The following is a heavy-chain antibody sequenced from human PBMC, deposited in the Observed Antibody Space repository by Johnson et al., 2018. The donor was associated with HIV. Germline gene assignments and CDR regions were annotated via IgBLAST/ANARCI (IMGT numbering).Heavy chain of an antibody. CDR1: GFTFSSFG. CDR3: AIGGLGFQNIHDPFDI. J-gene: IGHJ3*02. D-gene: IGHD1/OR15-1a*01. V-gene: IGHV3-30*02. CDR2: IRFDGSTK. Sequence: QVQLVESGGGVVQPGGSLRLSCAASGFTFSSFGMHWVRQAPGKGLEWVEFIRFDGSTKYSADSVKARVTISRDNSKNTLYLKMNSLRAEETAVYYCAIGGLGFQNIHDPFDIWGQGTMVTVSS.